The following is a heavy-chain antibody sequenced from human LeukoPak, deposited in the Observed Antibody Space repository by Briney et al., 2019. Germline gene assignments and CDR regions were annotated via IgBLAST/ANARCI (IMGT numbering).Heavy chain of an antibody. Sequence: GGSLRLSCAASGFTFSSYAMNWVRQAPGKGLEWVSGISTSGGATYYADSVKGRFTISRDNSNNMVYLQMSGLRGEDTAVYYCLRWFSSWGQGTLVTVSS. CDR1: GFTFSSYA. J-gene: IGHJ5*02. D-gene: IGHD5-24*01. CDR2: ISTSGGAT. V-gene: IGHV3-23*01. CDR3: LRWFSS.